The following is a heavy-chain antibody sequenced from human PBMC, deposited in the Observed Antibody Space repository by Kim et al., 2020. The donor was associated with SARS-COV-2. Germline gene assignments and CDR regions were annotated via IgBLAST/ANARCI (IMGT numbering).Heavy chain of an antibody. Sequence: TARFTISRDNAKNSLSLQMNSLRAEDTAVYYCARDHHCSGGSCYYYGMDVWGQGTTVTVSS. CDR3: ARDHHCSGGSCYYYGMDV. D-gene: IGHD2-15*01. J-gene: IGHJ6*02. V-gene: IGHV3-11*05.